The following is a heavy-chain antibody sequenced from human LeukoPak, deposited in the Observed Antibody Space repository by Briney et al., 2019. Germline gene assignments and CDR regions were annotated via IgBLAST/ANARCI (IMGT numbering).Heavy chain of an antibody. D-gene: IGHD1-26*01. J-gene: IGHJ3*02. CDR1: GYRFTNFG. CDR3: AKVDPPIIAGARGDAFEI. V-gene: IGHV1-18*01. Sequence: ASVKVSCKASGYRFTNFGITWVRQAPGQGLEWMGWTTPYDDNPEYGKKFQGRVTMTTDTSTDTSYLEVSSLRPEDTAVYYCAKVDPPIIAGARGDAFEIWGQGTLVTVSS. CDR2: TTPYDDNP.